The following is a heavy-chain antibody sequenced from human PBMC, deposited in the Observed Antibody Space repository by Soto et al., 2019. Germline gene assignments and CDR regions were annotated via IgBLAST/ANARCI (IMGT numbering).Heavy chain of an antibody. CDR1: CYTFTSYG. CDR2: ISAYNGNT. D-gene: IGHD2-8*01. J-gene: IGHJ5*02. CDR3: ARGNVLMVYAMSASWFDP. Sequence: ASVKVSCKASCYTFTSYGISCVRQAPGQGLEWMGWISAYNGNTNYAQKLQGRVTMTTDTSTSTAYMELRSVRSDDTAVYYCARGNVLMVYAMSASWFDPWGQGTLVTVSS. V-gene: IGHV1-18*01.